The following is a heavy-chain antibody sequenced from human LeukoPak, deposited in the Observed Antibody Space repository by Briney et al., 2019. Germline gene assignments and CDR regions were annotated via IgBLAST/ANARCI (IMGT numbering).Heavy chain of an antibody. CDR1: GYTFTSYD. Sequence: SVKVSCKASGYTFTSYDINWVRQAPGQGLEWMGRIIPILGIANYAQKFQGRVTITADKSTSTAYMELSSLRSEDTAVYYCARDERGYSYGTPLDYWGQGTLVTVSS. CDR2: IIPILGIA. CDR3: ARDERGYSYGTPLDY. J-gene: IGHJ4*02. D-gene: IGHD5-18*01. V-gene: IGHV1-69*04.